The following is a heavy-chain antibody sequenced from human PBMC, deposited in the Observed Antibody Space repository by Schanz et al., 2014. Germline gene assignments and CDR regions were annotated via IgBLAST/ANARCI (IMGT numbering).Heavy chain of an antibody. Sequence: EVQLVESGGGLVKSGGSMRLSCEASEFTFSSYTMNWVRQAPGKGLEWVSVIYSGIGAYYADSVKDRFTVSRDNSKNTVYLQMNRLRAEDTAVYYCARVHHYDPSGWGYFDYWGQGALVTVSS. V-gene: IGHV3-66*01. CDR3: ARVHHYDPSGWGYFDY. D-gene: IGHD3-22*01. J-gene: IGHJ4*02. CDR1: EFTFSSYT. CDR2: IYSGIGA.